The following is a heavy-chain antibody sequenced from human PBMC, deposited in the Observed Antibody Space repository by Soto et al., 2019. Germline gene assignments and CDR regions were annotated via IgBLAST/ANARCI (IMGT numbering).Heavy chain of an antibody. Sequence: QVQLQESGPGLVKPSQTLSLICKVSGGSMSSGDYYWGWIRQPPGRGLEWIGNIYDSGSTYYSPSLKSRVTISVDTSRNQFSLKLRSVTAADTAVYYCARGSPGDYYHGMDVWGQGTTVTVSS. CDR1: GGSMSSGDYY. CDR3: ARGSPGDYYHGMDV. J-gene: IGHJ6*02. CDR2: IYDSGST. V-gene: IGHV4-30-4*01.